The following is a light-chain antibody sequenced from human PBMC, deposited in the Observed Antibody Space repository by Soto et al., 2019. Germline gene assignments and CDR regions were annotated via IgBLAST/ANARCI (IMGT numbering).Light chain of an antibody. CDR3: TQSTHFPRT. Sequence: DVVLTQTPLSSPVTLGQPASISCRSSQSLVHSDGGTYLSWLHQRPGQPPRLLIYQVSNRFSGVPDRFSGGGAGTDFTLKISRVEAEDVGFYYCTQSTHFPRTFGQGTKVEIK. CDR2: QVS. J-gene: IGKJ1*01. CDR1: QSLVHSDGGTY. V-gene: IGKV2-24*01.